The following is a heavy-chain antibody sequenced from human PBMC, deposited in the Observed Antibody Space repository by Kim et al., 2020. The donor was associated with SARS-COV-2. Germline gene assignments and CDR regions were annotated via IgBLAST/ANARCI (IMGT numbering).Heavy chain of an antibody. J-gene: IGHJ4*02. CDR1: GFTFSSYA. D-gene: IGHD3-10*01. CDR3: AKGGFLGYYGSGSYPAIGGGPDY. Sequence: GGSLRLSCAASGFTFSSYAMSWVRQAPGKGLEWVSAISGSGGSTYYADSVKGRFTISRDNSKNTLYLQMNSLRAEDTAVYYCAKGGFLGYYGSGSYPAIGGGPDYWGQGTLVTVSS. CDR2: ISGSGGST. V-gene: IGHV3-23*01.